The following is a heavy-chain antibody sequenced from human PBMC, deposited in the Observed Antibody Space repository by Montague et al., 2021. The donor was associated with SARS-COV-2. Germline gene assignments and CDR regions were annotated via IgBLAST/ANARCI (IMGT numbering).Heavy chain of an antibody. V-gene: IGHV4-59*01. CDR3: ARGMHYYDSSGYYFDY. J-gene: IGHJ4*02. CDR1: GGSISSYY. D-gene: IGHD3-22*01. CDR2: IYYSGST. Sequence: TLSLTCTVSGGSISSYYWSWIRQPPGKGLEWIGYIYYSGSTNYXPSLKSRVTISVDTSKNQFSLKLSSVTAADTAAYYCARGMHYYDSSGYYFDYWGQGTLVTVSS.